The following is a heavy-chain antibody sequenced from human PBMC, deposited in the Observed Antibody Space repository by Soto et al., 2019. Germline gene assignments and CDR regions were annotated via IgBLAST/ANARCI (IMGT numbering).Heavy chain of an antibody. CDR3: ARILITMVRGVIIIDGMDV. J-gene: IGHJ6*02. CDR2: INHSGST. CDR1: GGSFSGYY. V-gene: IGHV4-34*01. Sequence: SETLSLTCAVYGGSFSGYYWSWIRQPPGKGLEWIGEINHSGSTNYNPSLKSRVTISVDTSKNQFSLKLSSVTAADTAVYYCARILITMVRGVIIIDGMDVWGQGTTVTVSS. D-gene: IGHD3-10*01.